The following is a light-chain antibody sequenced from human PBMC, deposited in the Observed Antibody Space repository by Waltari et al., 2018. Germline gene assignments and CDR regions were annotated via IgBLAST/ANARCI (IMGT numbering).Light chain of an antibody. CDR2: VNSDGSN. Sequence: PEGGPLYSMKVNSDGSNNTGDGIPYRFSGSSSGAEHSLTISSLQAEDEADYYCQTGGHGTWVFGGGTKLTIL. J-gene: IGLJ3*02. V-gene: IGLV4-69*01. CDR3: QTGGHGTWV.